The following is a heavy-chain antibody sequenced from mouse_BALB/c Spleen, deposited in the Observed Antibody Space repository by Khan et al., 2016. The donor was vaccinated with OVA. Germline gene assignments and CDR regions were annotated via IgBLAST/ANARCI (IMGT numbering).Heavy chain of an antibody. CDR1: GYSFTGFT. V-gene: IGHV1-18*01. Sequence: EVQLQQSGPEVVKPGVSVKISCKASGYSFTGFTMKWVKQSHGKNLEWIGLINPYYGGTAYNQNFKGKATLTVDKSSSTAYMEVLSLTFEDSAVYYWARWGMTRAIDYWGQGTSVTVSA. J-gene: IGHJ4*01. CDR2: INPYYGGT. CDR3: ARWGMTRAIDY.